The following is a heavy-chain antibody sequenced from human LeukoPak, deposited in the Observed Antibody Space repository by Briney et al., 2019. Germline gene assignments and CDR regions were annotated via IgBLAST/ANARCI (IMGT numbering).Heavy chain of an antibody. CDR1: GFTFSSYG. CDR3: ARDLRQSYYYYYYGMDV. CDR2: ISYDGSNK. Sequence: GRSLRLSCAASGFTFSSYGMHWVRQAPGKGLEWVAVISYDGSNKYYADSVKGRFTISRDNSKNTLYLQMNSLRAEDTAVYYCARDLRQSYYYYYYGMDVWGQGTTVTVSS. J-gene: IGHJ6*02. V-gene: IGHV3-30*03.